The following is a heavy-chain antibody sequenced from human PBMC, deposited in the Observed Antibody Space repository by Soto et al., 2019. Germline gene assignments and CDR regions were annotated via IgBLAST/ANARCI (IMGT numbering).Heavy chain of an antibody. CDR3: TIGWWQRDYFEY. J-gene: IGHJ4*02. D-gene: IGHD5-12*01. Sequence: DVQLVESGGGLVKSGGSLRLSCEGAGFAFADAWMTWVRQAPGKGLEWIGRIKTNAGGGTTDLPASVKGRFTILRDDSNNTLYLQMNSLNIEDTAVYYCTIGWWQRDYFEYWGRGTLVTVS. CDR1: GFAFADAW. CDR2: IKTNAGGGTT. V-gene: IGHV3-15*01.